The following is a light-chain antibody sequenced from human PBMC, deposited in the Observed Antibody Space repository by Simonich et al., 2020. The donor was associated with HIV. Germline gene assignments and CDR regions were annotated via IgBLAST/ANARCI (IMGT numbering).Light chain of an antibody. CDR2: EDN. CDR1: SGSIASNY. CDR3: QSYDTSNQV. V-gene: IGLV6-57*03. Sequence: NFMLTQPHSVSESPGKTVTISCTRSSGSIASNYVQWYQQRPGSAPPTVIYEDNQRPAGVPDRFSGSIDSSSNSASLTISGLKTEDEADYYCQSYDTSNQVFGRGTKLTVL. J-gene: IGLJ3*02.